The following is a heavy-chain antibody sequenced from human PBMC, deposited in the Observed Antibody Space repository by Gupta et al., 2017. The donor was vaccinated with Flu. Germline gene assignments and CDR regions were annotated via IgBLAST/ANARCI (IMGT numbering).Heavy chain of an antibody. D-gene: IGHD5-18*01. V-gene: IGHV3-48*02. CDR3: ARVVYSYGPDWYLDL. Sequence: EMQLVESGGGLVQPGGSLRLSCAASGFTFSRYRMNWVRQAPGKGLEWVSHISSSSTTIYYADSVKGRFTISRDNAKNSLYLQMKSLRDEDTAVYYCARVVYSYGPDWYLDLWGRGTLVAVSS. CDR1: GFTFSRYR. CDR2: ISSSSTTI. J-gene: IGHJ2*01.